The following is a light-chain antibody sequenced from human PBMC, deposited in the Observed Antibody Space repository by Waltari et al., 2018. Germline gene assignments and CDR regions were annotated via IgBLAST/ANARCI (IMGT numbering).Light chain of an antibody. J-gene: IGKJ1*01. V-gene: IGKV3-15*01. CDR3: QQYNNWPPT. Sequence: EIVMTQSPATLSVSRGGSATLSCRTSLSIDDSLAWYQQNPGQPPRPLIHGASTRDTGIPVRFSGSGSGTAFTLTITGLQSEDCAVYYCQQYNNWPPTFGQGTKVEIK. CDR1: LSIDDS. CDR2: GAS.